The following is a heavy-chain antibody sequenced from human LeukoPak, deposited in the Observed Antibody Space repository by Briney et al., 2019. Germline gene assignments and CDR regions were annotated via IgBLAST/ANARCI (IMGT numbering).Heavy chain of an antibody. CDR3: ARKLMSSRRFEY. J-gene: IGHJ4*02. D-gene: IGHD2-8*01. CDR1: GFSFNVFG. CDR2: IKADGVFT. V-gene: IGHV3-30*02. Sequence: PGGSLRLSCEGSGFSFNVFGMHWLRQAPGKGLEGVAFIKADGVFTNYAEAVKGRFTISRDNSDNTVFLQMESVRPDDTAVYYCARKLMSSRRFEYWGQGTLVTVSS.